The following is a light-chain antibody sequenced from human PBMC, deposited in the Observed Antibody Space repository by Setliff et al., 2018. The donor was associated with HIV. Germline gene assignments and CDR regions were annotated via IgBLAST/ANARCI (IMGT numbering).Light chain of an antibody. CDR2: EAI. V-gene: IGLV2-14*01. CDR3: SSYTNSRNFV. CDR1: RSDVGGYNY. J-gene: IGLJ1*01. Sequence: QSALAQPASVSGSPGQSITISCTGTRSDVGGYNYVSWYQQHPGKAPKVVIYEAIKRPSGISNRFSGAKSGNTASLTISGLQADDEADYFCSSYTNSRNFVFGTGTRAPS.